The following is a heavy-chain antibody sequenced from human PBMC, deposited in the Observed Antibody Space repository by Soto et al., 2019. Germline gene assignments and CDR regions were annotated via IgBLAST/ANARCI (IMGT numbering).Heavy chain of an antibody. CDR1: GGTFSSYA. V-gene: IGHV1-69*01. J-gene: IGHJ4*02. CDR3: ARDLSDYGDFPPYYLDY. CDR2: IIPIFGTA. D-gene: IGHD4-17*01. Sequence: QVQLEQSGAEVKKPGSSVKVSCKASGGTFSSYAISWVRQAPGQGLEWMGGIIPIFGTANYAQKFQGRVTITADESTSTAYMELSSLRSEDTAVYYCARDLSDYGDFPPYYLDYWGQGTLVTVSS.